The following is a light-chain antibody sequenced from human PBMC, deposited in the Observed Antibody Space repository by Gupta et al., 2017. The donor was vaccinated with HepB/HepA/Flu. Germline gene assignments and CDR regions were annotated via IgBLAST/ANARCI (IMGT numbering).Light chain of an antibody. CDR1: QSISSS. Sequence: DIQMTQSPSSLSASVGDRVTITCRASQSISSSLNWYQHKPGEAPNLLIYAASSLQSGVPSRFSGSGSGTDFTLTISRLQPEDFATYYCQETDSTLWTFGQGTKVEIK. J-gene: IGKJ1*01. CDR3: QETDSTLWT. V-gene: IGKV1-39*01. CDR2: AAS.